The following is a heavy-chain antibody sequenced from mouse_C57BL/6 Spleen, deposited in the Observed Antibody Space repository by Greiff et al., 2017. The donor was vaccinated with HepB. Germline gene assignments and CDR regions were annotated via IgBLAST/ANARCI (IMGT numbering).Heavy chain of an antibody. CDR2: ISGGGGNT. V-gene: IGHV5-9*01. CDR1: GFTFSSYT. CDR3: ARLGSNWDFDY. Sequence: EVKLEESGGGLVKPGGSLKLSCAASGFTFSSYTMSWVRQTPEKRLEWVATISGGGGNTYYPDSVKGRFTISRDNAKNTLYLQMSSLRSEDTALYYCARLGSNWDFDYWGQGTTLTVSS. J-gene: IGHJ2*01. D-gene: IGHD4-1*01.